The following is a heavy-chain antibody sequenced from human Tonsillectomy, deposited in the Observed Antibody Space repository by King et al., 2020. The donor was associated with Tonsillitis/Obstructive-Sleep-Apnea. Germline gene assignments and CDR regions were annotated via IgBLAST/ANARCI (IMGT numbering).Heavy chain of an antibody. CDR1: GGTFSSYA. CDR2: SIPIFGTA. Sequence: QLVQSGAEVKKPGASVKVYCKASGGTFSSYAISWVRQAPGQGHEWRGGSIPIFGTANYVQKFQGRVTITADESTSTAYMELSSLRSEDTAVYYCASHPLRFLEWPHLDYWGQGTLVTVSS. J-gene: IGHJ4*02. CDR3: ASHPLRFLEWPHLDY. V-gene: IGHV1-69*01. D-gene: IGHD3-3*01.